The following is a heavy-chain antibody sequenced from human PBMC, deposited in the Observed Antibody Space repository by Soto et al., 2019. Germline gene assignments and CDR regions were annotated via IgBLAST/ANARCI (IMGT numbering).Heavy chain of an antibody. CDR3: ARDGGVAATLANYFDC. D-gene: IGHD2-15*01. V-gene: IGHV3-30*03. CDR2: ISYDGSNK. J-gene: IGHJ4*02. Sequence: PRGSLRLSCAASGFTFSSYGMHWCRQAPGKGLEWVAVISYDGSNKYYADSVKGRFTISRDNSKNTLYLQMNSLRAEDTAVYYCARDGGVAATLANYFDCWGQGTLVTVSS. CDR1: GFTFSSYG.